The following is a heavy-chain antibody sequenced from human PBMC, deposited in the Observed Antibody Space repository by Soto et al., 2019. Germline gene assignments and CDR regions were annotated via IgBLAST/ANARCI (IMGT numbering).Heavy chain of an antibody. CDR1: CGSMTSHH. D-gene: IGHD6-13*01. J-gene: IGHJ6*02. CDR2: IYTSGGT. CDR3: ARGAVAGVDYGMDV. Sequence: SETLSLTCSVSCGSMTSHHWSWIRQPAGKGLEWIGRIYTSGGTNYNPSLKSRVTMSRDTSKKQISLKLSSVTAADTAVYYCARGAVAGVDYGMDVWGQGTTVTVSS. V-gene: IGHV4-4*07.